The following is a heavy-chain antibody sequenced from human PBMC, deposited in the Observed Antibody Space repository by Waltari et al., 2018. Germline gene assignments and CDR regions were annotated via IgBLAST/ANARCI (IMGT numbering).Heavy chain of an antibody. V-gene: IGHV4-34*01. D-gene: IGHD2-21*01. CDR2: INHSGST. CDR3: ARHWGGGGASIGDWYFDL. J-gene: IGHJ2*01. Sequence: QVQLQQWGAGLLKPSETLSLTCAVYGGSFSGYYWSWIRQPPGRGLEWIGEINHSGSTNYNPSLKSRFTISVDTSKNQCSLKLSSVTAADTAVYYCARHWGGGGASIGDWYFDLWGRGTLVTVSS. CDR1: GGSFSGYY.